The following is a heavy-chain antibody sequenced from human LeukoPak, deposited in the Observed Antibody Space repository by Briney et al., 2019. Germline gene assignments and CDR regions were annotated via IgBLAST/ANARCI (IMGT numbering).Heavy chain of an antibody. CDR2: IYTSGRT. CDR3: ARRYCSGGSCYDQDAYYFDY. V-gene: IGHV4-4*09. Sequence: SETLSLTCTVSGGSISSYYWIWIRQPPGKGLEGIGYIYTSGRTNYNPSLKSRVTISVDTFKNQFSLKLSSVTAADTAVYYCARRYCSGGSCYDQDAYYFDYWGQGTLVTVSS. J-gene: IGHJ4*02. CDR1: GGSISSYY. D-gene: IGHD2-15*01.